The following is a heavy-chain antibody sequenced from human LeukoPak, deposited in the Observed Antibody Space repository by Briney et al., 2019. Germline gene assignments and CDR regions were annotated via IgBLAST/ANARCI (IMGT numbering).Heavy chain of an antibody. V-gene: IGHV3-21*01. Sequence: GGSLRLSCAASGFTFSSYSMNWVRRAPGKGLEWVSSISSSSSYIYYADSVKGRFTISRDNAKNSLYLQMNSLRAEDTAVYYCARAGGFGELFEFDYWGQGTLVTVSS. J-gene: IGHJ4*02. CDR2: ISSSSSYI. CDR3: ARAGGFGELFEFDY. CDR1: GFTFSSYS. D-gene: IGHD3-10*01.